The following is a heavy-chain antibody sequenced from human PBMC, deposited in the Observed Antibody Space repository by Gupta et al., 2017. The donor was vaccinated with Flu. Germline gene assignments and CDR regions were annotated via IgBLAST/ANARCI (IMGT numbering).Heavy chain of an antibody. D-gene: IGHD1-7*01. V-gene: IGHV4-39*01. CDR1: GDSMRSSNYY. J-gene: IGHJ6*03. CDR2: INYSGST. Sequence: QLRLQESGPGLVKPSETLSLACTVSGDSMRSSNYYRGWVRQPPGKGLEWIGSINYSGSTHYNPSLKSRVTISVDTSKNQFSLKLTSVTAADTAVYYCVRSHLSGTLYFYYYMDVWGEGTTVTVSS. CDR3: VRSHLSGTLYFYYYMDV.